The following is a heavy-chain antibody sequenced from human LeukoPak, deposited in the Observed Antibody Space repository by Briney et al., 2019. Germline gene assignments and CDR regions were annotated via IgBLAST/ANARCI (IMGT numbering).Heavy chain of an antibody. D-gene: IGHD3-10*01. CDR3: AKDLGYYGSGPLTDWFDP. CDR2: ISGSGGST. Sequence: PGGSLRLSCAASGFTFSSYAMSWVRQAPGKGLEWVSAISGSGGSTYYADSVKGRFTISRDNSKNTLYLQMNSLRAEDTAVYYCAKDLGYYGSGPLTDWFDPWGQGTLVTVSS. V-gene: IGHV3-23*01. J-gene: IGHJ5*02. CDR1: GFTFSSYA.